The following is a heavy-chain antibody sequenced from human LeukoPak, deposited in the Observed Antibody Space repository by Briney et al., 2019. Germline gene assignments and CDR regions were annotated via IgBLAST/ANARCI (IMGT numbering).Heavy chain of an antibody. J-gene: IGHJ4*02. CDR2: IYDSGST. CDR1: GGSIRSSYYY. CDR3: ARSRVWSDYWGYFDY. Sequence: PSETLSLTCTVSGGSIRSSYYYWGWIRQPPGKGLEWIGSIYDSGSTYYNPSLKSRVTISVDTSKNQFSLKLNSVTAADTAVYYCARSRVWSDYWGYFDYWGQGILVTVSS. V-gene: IGHV4-39*01. D-gene: IGHD3-3*01.